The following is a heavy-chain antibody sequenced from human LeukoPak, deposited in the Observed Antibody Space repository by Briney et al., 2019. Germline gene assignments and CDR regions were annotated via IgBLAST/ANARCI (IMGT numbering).Heavy chain of an antibody. CDR3: ARGPYFYYDRRAYYYGFDY. Sequence: SETLSLTCTVSGGSISSGSYYWTWIRQPAGKGLEWIGRIYSSGGTNYNPSLKSRVSMSLGTSKNQFSLTLTSVTAADSAVYYCARGPYFYYDRRAYYYGFDYWGQGTLVIVSS. J-gene: IGHJ4*02. V-gene: IGHV4-61*10. D-gene: IGHD3-22*01. CDR2: IYSSGGT. CDR1: GGSISSGSYY.